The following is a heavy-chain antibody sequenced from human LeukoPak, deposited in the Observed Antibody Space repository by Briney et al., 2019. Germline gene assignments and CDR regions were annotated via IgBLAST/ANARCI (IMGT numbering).Heavy chain of an antibody. CDR2: IYYSEST. V-gene: IGHV4-59*12. D-gene: IGHD1-26*01. CDR1: GGSISSYF. CDR3: ASGVAATIYFDY. Sequence: SETLSLACTVSGGSISSYFWSWIRQPPGKGLGWIGYIYYSESTNYNPSLKSRVTKSVDTSKDQFSLRLSSVTAADTAVYYCASGVAATIYFDYWGQGTLVTVSS. J-gene: IGHJ4*02.